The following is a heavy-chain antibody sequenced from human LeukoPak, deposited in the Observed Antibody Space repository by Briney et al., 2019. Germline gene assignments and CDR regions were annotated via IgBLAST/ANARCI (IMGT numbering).Heavy chain of an antibody. CDR1: GFTFSSYG. D-gene: IGHD6-19*01. J-gene: IGHJ4*02. CDR2: IWYDGSNK. CDR3: ARDEAGTGSYFDY. Sequence: GGSLRLSYAASGFTFSSYGMHWVRQAPGKGLEWVAVIWYDGSNKYYADSVKGRFTISRDNSKNTLYLQMNSLRAEDTAVYYCARDEAGTGSYFDYWGQGTLVTVSS. V-gene: IGHV3-33*01.